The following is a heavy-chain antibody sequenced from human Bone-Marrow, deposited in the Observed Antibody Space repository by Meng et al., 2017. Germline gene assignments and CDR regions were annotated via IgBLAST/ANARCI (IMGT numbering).Heavy chain of an antibody. CDR1: GFTVSSNE. Sequence: GESLKISCAASGFTVSSNEMSWVRQAPGKGLEWVSSISGGSTYYADSVKGRFTISRDNAKNSLYLQMNSLRVEDTAVYYCARDRGSGSYNALPGDYWGQGTLVTVSS. J-gene: IGHJ4*02. V-gene: IGHV3-38-3*01. CDR2: ISGGST. CDR3: ARDRGSGSYNALPGDY. D-gene: IGHD1-26*01.